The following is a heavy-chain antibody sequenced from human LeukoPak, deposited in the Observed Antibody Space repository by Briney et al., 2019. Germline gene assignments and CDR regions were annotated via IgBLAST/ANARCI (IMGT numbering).Heavy chain of an antibody. CDR2: IYYSGTT. V-gene: IGHV4-39*01. CDR3: ARHRYYYRSGSYYGAPYYMDV. D-gene: IGHD3-10*01. Sequence: SETLSLTCTVSGGSMSSTSYYWGWIRQPPGKGLKWIGTIYYSGTTYYNPSLKSRVTISVDTSKNQFSLKLSSVTAADTAVYYCARHRYYYRSGSYYGAPYYMDVWGKGTTVTISS. CDR1: GGSMSSTSYY. J-gene: IGHJ6*03.